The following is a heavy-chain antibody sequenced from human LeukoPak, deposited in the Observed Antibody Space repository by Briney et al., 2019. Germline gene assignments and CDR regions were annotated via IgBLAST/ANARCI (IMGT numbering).Heavy chain of an antibody. V-gene: IGHV3-48*01. CDR1: GFTFSSYS. D-gene: IGHD3-10*01. J-gene: IGHJ4*02. CDR3: ARVRLDSGTYSLYY. CDR2: ISRRSSTK. Sequence: GGSLRLSCAASGFTFSSYSMNWVRQAPGKGLEWVSYISRRSSTKYYADSVKGRFTISRDNAENSLYLQMNSLRVEDTAVYYCARVRLDSGTYSLYYWGQGTLVTVSS.